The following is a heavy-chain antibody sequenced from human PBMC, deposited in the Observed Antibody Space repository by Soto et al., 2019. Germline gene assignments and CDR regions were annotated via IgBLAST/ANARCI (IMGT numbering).Heavy chain of an antibody. D-gene: IGHD2-8*01. CDR1: GGSISSGDYY. CDR3: ARDCTIGVCYSRAPCSSSWNGAFDI. Sequence: TLSLTCTVSGGSISSGDYYWSWIRQHPGKGLEWIGCISYSGSTYYNPSLKSRVTISVDTSKNQFSLKLSSVTAADTAVYYCARDCTIGVCYSRAPCSSSWNGAFDIWGQGTMVTVSS. V-gene: IGHV4-31*03. J-gene: IGHJ3*02. CDR2: ISYSGST.